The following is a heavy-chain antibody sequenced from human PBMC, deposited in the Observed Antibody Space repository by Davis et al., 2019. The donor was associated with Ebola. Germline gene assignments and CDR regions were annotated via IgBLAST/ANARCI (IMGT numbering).Heavy chain of an antibody. CDR3: ARDGDGEVTAIMAY. CDR1: GYTFTSYG. J-gene: IGHJ4*02. CDR2: IIPILGIA. D-gene: IGHD2-21*02. V-gene: IGHV1-69*04. Sequence: SVKVSCKASGYTFTSYGISWVRQAPGQGLEWMGRIIPILGIANYAQKFQGRVTITADKSTSTAYMELSSLRSEDTAVYYCARDGDGEVTAIMAYWGQGTLVTVSS.